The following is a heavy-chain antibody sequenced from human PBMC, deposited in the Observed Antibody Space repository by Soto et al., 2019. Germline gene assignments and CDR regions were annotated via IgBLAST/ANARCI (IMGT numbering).Heavy chain of an antibody. CDR1: DGYSRGYG. CDR3: ARRYGKNAFDI. J-gene: IGHJ3*02. D-gene: IGHD5-18*01. CDR2: IYYSEST. V-gene: IGHV4-59*01. Sequence: SETICVTSTVADGYSRGYGWSWIRQQPGKGLEWIGYIYYSESTNYNPSLKSRVTISVDTSKNQFSLKLSSVTAADTAVYYCARRYGKNAFDIWGQGTMVTVSS.